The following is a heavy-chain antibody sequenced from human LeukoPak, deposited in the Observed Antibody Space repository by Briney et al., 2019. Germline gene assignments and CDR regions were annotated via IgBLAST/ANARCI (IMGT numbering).Heavy chain of an antibody. J-gene: IGHJ4*02. CDR2: FDPEDGET. D-gene: IGHD6-13*01. Sequence: GASVKVSCKVSGYTLTELSMHWVRQAPGKGLEWMGGFDPEDGETIYAQKFQGRVTMTEDTSTDTAYMELSSLRSEDTAVYYCSIPGIAAAGKGGSFDYWGQGTLVTVSS. CDR1: GYTLTELS. CDR3: SIPGIAAAGKGGSFDY. V-gene: IGHV1-24*01.